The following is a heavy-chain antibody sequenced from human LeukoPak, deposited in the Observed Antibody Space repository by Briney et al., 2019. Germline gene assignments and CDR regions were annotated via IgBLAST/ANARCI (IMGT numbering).Heavy chain of an antibody. J-gene: IGHJ4*02. V-gene: IGHV1-2*02. D-gene: IGHD6-13*01. Sequence: ASVKVSCKASGYTFTSYYMHWVRQAPGQGLEWMGWINPNSGGTNYAQKFQGRVTMTRDTSISTAYMELSRLRSDDTAVYYCAREALPYSSSWNGKYYFDYWGQGTLVTVSS. CDR3: AREALPYSSSWNGKYYFDY. CDR2: INPNSGGT. CDR1: GYTFTSYY.